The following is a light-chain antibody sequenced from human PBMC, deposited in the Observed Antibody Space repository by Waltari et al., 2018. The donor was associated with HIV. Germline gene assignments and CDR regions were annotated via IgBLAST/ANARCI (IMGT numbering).Light chain of an antibody. CDR1: QGVSGNY. CDR2: RAS. CDR3: QQYADSYT. V-gene: IGKV3-20*01. J-gene: IGKJ2*01. Sequence: IVLTQSPGTLSFSPGERATLSCRASQGVSGNYLAWFQHKAGPAPTLLICRASSRATGIPDRFSGSCPGTDFTLTISRLEPEDFALYYYQQYADSYTFGRGTKLEI.